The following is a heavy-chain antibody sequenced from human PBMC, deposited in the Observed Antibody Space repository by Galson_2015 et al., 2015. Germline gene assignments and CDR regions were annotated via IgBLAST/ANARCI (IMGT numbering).Heavy chain of an antibody. V-gene: IGHV3-30*18. D-gene: IGHD3-16*01. J-gene: IGHJ6*02. Sequence: PGKGLEWVAVISYDGSNKYYADSVKGRFTISRDNSKNTLYLQMNSLRAEDTAVYYCAKDTLGRGMDVWGQGTTVTVSS. CDR2: ISYDGSNK. CDR3: AKDTLGRGMDV.